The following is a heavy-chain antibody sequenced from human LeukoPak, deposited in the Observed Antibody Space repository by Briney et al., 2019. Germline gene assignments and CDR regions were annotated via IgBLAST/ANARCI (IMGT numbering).Heavy chain of an antibody. V-gene: IGHV4-38-2*01. CDR1: GYSISSGYY. CDR3: ASLSSWYRVYYYYYMDV. J-gene: IGHJ6*03. D-gene: IGHD6-13*01. Sequence: SETLSLTCAVSGYSISSGYYWGWIRQPPGKGLEWLGSIYHSGSTYYNPSLKSRVTISVDTSKNQFSLKLSSVTAADTAVYYCASLSSWYRVYYYYYMDVWGTGTTVTVSS. CDR2: IYHSGST.